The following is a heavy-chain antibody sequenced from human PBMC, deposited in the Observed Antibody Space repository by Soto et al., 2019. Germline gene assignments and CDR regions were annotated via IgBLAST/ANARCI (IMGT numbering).Heavy chain of an antibody. CDR1: AFTFSSYA. CDR2: VSGSGDST. CDR3: AKGLASDCPGGPQDY. J-gene: IGHJ4*02. Sequence: EVQLLESGGGLAQPGGSLRLSCAASAFTFSSYAMSWVRQAPGKGLEWVSAVSGSGDSTYYADSVKGRFTISIDNSKNTLYLEMNSLRAEETAVYYCAKGLASDCPGGPQDYWGQGPLATVS. V-gene: IGHV3-23*01. D-gene: IGHD2-21*02.